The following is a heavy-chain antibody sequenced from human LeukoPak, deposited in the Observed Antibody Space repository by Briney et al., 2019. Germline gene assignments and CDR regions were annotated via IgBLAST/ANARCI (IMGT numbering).Heavy chain of an antibody. Sequence: SETLSLTCTVSGYSISSGYYWGWIRQPPGKGLEWIGRIYTSGSTNYNPSLKSRVTISVDTSKNQFSLKLSSVTAADTAVYYCARESDNWNDGWFDPWGQGTLVTVSS. CDR1: GYSISSGYY. J-gene: IGHJ5*02. V-gene: IGHV4-38-2*02. CDR3: ARESDNWNDGWFDP. D-gene: IGHD1-20*01. CDR2: IYTSGST.